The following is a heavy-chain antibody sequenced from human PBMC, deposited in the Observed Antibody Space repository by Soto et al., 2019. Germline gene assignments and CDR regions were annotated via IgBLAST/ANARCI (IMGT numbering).Heavy chain of an antibody. J-gene: IGHJ4*02. V-gene: IGHV3-21*01. CDR2: ISSSSSYI. CDR1: GFTFSSYS. CDR3: ARALPPGVYFDY. D-gene: IGHD7-27*01. Sequence: GGSLRLSCAASGFTFSSYSMNWVRQAPGKGLEWVSSISSSSSYIYYADSVKGRFTISRDNAKNSLYLQMNSLRAEDTAVYYCARALPPGVYFDYWGQGTLVTVSS.